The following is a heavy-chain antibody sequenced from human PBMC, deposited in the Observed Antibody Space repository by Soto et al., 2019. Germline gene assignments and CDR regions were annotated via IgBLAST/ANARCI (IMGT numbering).Heavy chain of an antibody. V-gene: IGHV1-18*01. J-gene: IGHJ4*02. Sequence: GASVKVSCKASGYTFSSIGISWVRQAPGQGLEWMGWISPYKGNTHYALGLQGRVTMTTDTSTSTAYMELRSLRSDDTAVYYCARDLDDSGSYYTDYWGQGTLVTVSS. CDR3: ARDLDDSGSYYTDY. D-gene: IGHD3-10*01. CDR1: GYTFSSIG. CDR2: ISPYKGNT.